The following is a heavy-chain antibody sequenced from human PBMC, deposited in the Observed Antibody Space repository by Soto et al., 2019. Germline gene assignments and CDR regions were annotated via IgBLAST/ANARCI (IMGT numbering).Heavy chain of an antibody. CDR3: ARDPRGYSGYESAYYYYYMDV. CDR2: INPSGGST. Sequence: ASVKVSCKASGYTFTSYYMYWVRHAPGQGLEWMGIINPSGGSTSYAQKFQGRVTMTRDTSTSTVYMELSSLRSEDTAVYYCARDPRGYSGYESAYYYYYMDVWGKGTTVTVSS. D-gene: IGHD5-12*01. V-gene: IGHV1-46*03. J-gene: IGHJ6*03. CDR1: GYTFTSYY.